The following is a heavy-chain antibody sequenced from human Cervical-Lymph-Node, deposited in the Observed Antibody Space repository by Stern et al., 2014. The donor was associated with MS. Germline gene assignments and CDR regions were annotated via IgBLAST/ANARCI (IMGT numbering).Heavy chain of an antibody. J-gene: IGHJ4*02. V-gene: IGHV4-59*01. CDR1: GASISSSY. CDR2: IYYSGIT. Sequence: QVQLVDSGPVLVKPSETLSLTCTVSGASISSSYWSWILQPPGKGPEWIAYIYYSGITNYNPSLKSRVTISVDMPKNQFSLKVTSMTAADTAVYYCAKWGTGGYGHFDYWGQGILVTVSS. CDR3: AKWGTGGYGHFDY. D-gene: IGHD6-25*01.